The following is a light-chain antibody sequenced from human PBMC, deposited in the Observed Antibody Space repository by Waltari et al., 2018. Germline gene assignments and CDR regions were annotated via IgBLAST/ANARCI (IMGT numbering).Light chain of an antibody. Sequence: QLVLTQSPSASASLAASVKFTCTLSSGHSSNLIAWHQQQPEKGPRYLMKVNSDGSHSKGDEIPYRFSGSGSGTERYLTISSVQSEDEADYYCQTGGHGTWVFGGGTKLTVL. CDR1: SGHSSNL. CDR3: QTGGHGTWV. V-gene: IGLV4-69*01. CDR2: VNSDGSH. J-gene: IGLJ3*02.